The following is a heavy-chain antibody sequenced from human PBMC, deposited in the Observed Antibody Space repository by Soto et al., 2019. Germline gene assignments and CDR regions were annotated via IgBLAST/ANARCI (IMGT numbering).Heavy chain of an antibody. CDR3: ARHHGPTTSENWFDP. CDR2: IIPIFGTA. CDR1: GGTFSSYA. J-gene: IGHJ5*02. Sequence: SVKVSCKASGGTFSSYAISWVRQAPGQGLEWMGGIIPIFGTANYAQKFQGRVTMTTDTSTTTAYLELRSLRSDDTAVYYCARHHGPTTSENWFDPWGQGTLVTVSS. D-gene: IGHD5-12*01. V-gene: IGHV1-69*05.